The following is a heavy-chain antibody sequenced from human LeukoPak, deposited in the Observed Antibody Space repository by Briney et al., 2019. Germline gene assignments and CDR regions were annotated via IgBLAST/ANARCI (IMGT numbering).Heavy chain of an antibody. CDR3: ARDREGTYYDSSGQGAFDI. Sequence: SGGSLRLSCAASGFTFSSYSMNWVRQAPGKGLEWVSSISSSSSYIYYADSVKGRFTISRDNAKNSLYLQMNSLRAEDTVVYYCARDREGTYYDSSGQGAFDIWGQGTMVTVSS. J-gene: IGHJ3*02. D-gene: IGHD3-22*01. V-gene: IGHV3-21*01. CDR1: GFTFSSYS. CDR2: ISSSSSYI.